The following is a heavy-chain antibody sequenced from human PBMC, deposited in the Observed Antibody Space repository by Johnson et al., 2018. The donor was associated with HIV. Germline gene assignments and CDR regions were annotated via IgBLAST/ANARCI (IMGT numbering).Heavy chain of an antibody. CDR2: ISWNSGSI. V-gene: IGHV3-9*01. D-gene: IGHD3-22*01. CDR1: GFTFDDYA. Sequence: VQLVESGGGVVQPGTSLRLSCAASGFTFDDYAMHWVRQAPGKCLEWVSGISWNSGSIAYADSVKGRFTISRDNAKNSLYLQMNSLRAEDTALYYCAKEGAYYYDSSGLNDAFDIWGQGTLVTVSS. J-gene: IGHJ3*02. CDR3: AKEGAYYYDSSGLNDAFDI.